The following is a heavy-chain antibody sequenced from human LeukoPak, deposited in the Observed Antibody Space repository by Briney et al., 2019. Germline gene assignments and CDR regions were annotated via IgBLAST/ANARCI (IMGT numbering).Heavy chain of an antibody. Sequence: ASVKVSCKASGYTFTSYDINWVRQATGQGLEWMGWINPNSGGTNYAQKFQGRVTMTRDTSISTAYMELSRLRSDDTAVYYCASEHYGVNNPFDYWGQGTLVTVSS. CDR3: ASEHYGVNNPFDY. J-gene: IGHJ4*02. D-gene: IGHD4-23*01. CDR2: INPNSGGT. CDR1: GYTFTSYD. V-gene: IGHV1-2*02.